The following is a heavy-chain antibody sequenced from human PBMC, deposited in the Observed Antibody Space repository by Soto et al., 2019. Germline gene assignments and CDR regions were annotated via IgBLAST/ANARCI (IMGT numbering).Heavy chain of an antibody. Sequence: QVQLVESGGGVVQPGRSLRLSCAASGFTSSSFVIHWVRQAPGKGLEWLAVISSDGNNQYYADSVKGRFTISRDNSKNTLYLQVNSLRAEDRAVYFCAKERGVLDAVDIWGQGTMVTVSS. CDR3: AKERGVLDAVDI. J-gene: IGHJ3*02. V-gene: IGHV3-30*18. CDR2: ISSDGNNQ. D-gene: IGHD3-10*01. CDR1: GFTSSSFV.